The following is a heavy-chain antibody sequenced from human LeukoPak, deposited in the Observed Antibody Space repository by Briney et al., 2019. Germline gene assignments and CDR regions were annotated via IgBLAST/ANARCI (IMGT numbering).Heavy chain of an antibody. J-gene: IGHJ4*02. V-gene: IGHV3-66*02. CDR3: VTSTGQQFIPYDY. D-gene: IGHD6-13*01. CDR1: GFNVSSNY. Sequence: PGGSLRLSCAASGFNVSSNYMTWIRQAPGKGLEWVSLIYGADAAYYAESVRGRFMIPRDNLKNTLFLQMNSLRVEDTALYYCVTSTGQQFIPYDYWGQGTHVTVSS. CDR2: IYGADAA.